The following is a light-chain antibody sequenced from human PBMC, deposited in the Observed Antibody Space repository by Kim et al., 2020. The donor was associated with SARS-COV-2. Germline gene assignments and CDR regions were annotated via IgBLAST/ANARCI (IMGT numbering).Light chain of an antibody. V-gene: IGLV5-39*01. J-gene: IGLJ3*02. CDR3: AIWYSNPWV. CDR2: YKSDSSN. CDR1: IAINVTFSG. Sequence: FPPSSPIAINVTFSGLYWFQQKPGTLPRFPLRYKSDSSNHPGSGLPGRFSGSKDGSTNAALLSISGLQSEDEADYYCAIWYSNPWVFGGGTKVTVL.